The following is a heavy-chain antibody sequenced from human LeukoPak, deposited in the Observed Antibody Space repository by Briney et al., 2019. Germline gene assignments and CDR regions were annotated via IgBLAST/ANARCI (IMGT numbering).Heavy chain of an antibody. CDR3: ARGRDSSGLDY. CDR2: IYYSGST. V-gene: IGHV4-31*03. CDR1: GGSISSGGYY. J-gene: IGHJ4*02. D-gene: IGHD3-22*01. Sequence: PSETLSLTCTVSGGSISSGGYYWSWIRQHPGKGQEWIGYIYYSGSTYYNPSLKSRVTISVDTSKNQFSLKLSSVIAADTAVYYCARGRDSSGLDYWGQGTLVTVSS.